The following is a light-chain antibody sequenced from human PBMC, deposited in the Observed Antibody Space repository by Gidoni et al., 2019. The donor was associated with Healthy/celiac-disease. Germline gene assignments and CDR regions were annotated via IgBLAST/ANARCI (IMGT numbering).Light chain of an antibody. J-gene: IGLJ2*01. Sequence: QSALTQPASVSGSPGQSITISCTGTSSDVGGYNYVSWYQQHPGNAPNLMICDVSNRPSGVSNRFSGSKSGNTASLTISGLQAEDEADYYCSSYTSSSTLVFGGGTKLTVL. CDR2: DVS. CDR3: SSYTSSSTLV. V-gene: IGLV2-14*01. CDR1: SSDVGGYNY.